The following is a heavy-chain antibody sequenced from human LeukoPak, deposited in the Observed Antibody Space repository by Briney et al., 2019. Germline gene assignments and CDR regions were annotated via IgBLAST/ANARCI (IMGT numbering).Heavy chain of an antibody. CDR1: GFTFRSYA. CDR3: AKDSGAGATHYFDH. V-gene: IGHV3-23*01. J-gene: IGHJ4*02. D-gene: IGHD1-26*01. CDR2: IRGNGGGT. Sequence: PGGSLRLSCAASGFTFRSYAMSWVRQAPGKGLEWVAVIRGNGGGTYYAASVKGRFTISRDNSKNSLYLQMNSLGAEDTAVYYCAKDSGAGATHYFDHWGQGTLVAVSS.